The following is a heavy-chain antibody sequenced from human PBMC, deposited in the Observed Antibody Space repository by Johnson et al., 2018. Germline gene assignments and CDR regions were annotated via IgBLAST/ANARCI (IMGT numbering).Heavy chain of an antibody. J-gene: IGHJ1*01. CDR2: IWYDGSNK. CDR3: ALYNYYNSSGSRYFQH. D-gene: IGHD3-22*01. Sequence: QVQLVETGGGVVQPGRSLRLSCAASGFTFSSYGMHWVRQAPGKGLEGVAVIWYDGSNKYDAASVKGRFTISRDNSKNTLFLQMHSMRSEDTDVYYCALYNYYNSSGSRYFQHWGQGTLVTVSS. V-gene: IGHV3-30*19. CDR1: GFTFSSYG.